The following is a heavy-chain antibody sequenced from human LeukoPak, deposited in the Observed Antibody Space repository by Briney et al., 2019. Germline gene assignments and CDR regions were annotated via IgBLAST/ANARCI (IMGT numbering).Heavy chain of an antibody. CDR1: GYSFTSYW. J-gene: IGHJ2*01. CDR2: IYPGDSDT. V-gene: IGHV5-51*01. D-gene: IGHD6-19*01. Sequence: GESLKISCKGSGYSFTSYWIGWVRQMPGKGLEWMGIIYPGDSDTRYSPSFQGQVTISADKSISTAYLQWSSLKASDTAMYYCARHPYSSRSPYWYFDLWGRGTLVTVSS. CDR3: ARHPYSSRSPYWYFDL.